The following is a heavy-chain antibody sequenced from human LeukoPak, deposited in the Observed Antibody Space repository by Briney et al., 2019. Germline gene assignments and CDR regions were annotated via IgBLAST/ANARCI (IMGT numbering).Heavy chain of an antibody. Sequence: ASVKVSCKGSGYTFASYGISWVRQAPGQGLEWMGWISVYNGNTKSAQRVQGRITMTTDTSTSTAYMELRSLRSDDTAVYYCATSPREIIGAYYWGQGTLITVPS. CDR3: ATSPREIIGAYY. CDR2: ISVYNGNT. V-gene: IGHV1-18*04. J-gene: IGHJ4*02. CDR1: GYTFASYG. D-gene: IGHD4/OR15-4a*01.